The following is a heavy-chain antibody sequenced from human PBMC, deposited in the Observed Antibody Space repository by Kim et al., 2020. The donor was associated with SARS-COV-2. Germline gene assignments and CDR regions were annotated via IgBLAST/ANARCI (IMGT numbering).Heavy chain of an antibody. V-gene: IGHV4-34*01. D-gene: IGHD1-20*01. Sequence: TYNPSLKSRVTISVDTSKNQFSLKLSSVTAADTAVYYCARGFGYKSPFDIWGQGTMVTVSS. CDR3: ARGFGYKSPFDI. J-gene: IGHJ3*02.